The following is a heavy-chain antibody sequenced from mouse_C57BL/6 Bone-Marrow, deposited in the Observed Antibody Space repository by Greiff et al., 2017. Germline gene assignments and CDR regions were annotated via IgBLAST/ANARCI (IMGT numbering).Heavy chain of an antibody. V-gene: IGHV1-50*01. CDR2: IDPSDSYT. CDR1: GYTFTSYW. Sequence: QVQLQQPGAELVKPGASVKLSCKASGYTFTSYWMQWVKQRPGQGLEWIGEIDPSDSYTNYTQKFKGKATLTVDKSSSTAYMQLSSLTSEDSAVYYCARKLRLDYWGQGTTLTVSS. D-gene: IGHD2-4*01. J-gene: IGHJ2*01. CDR3: ARKLRLDY.